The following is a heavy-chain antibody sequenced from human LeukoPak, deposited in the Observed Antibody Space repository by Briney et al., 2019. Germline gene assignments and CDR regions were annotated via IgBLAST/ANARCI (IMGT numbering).Heavy chain of an antibody. Sequence: ASVKVSCKASGYTFTSYYMHWVRQAPGQGLEWMGIINPSGGSTNYAQKFQGRVTITADKSTSTAYMELSSLRSEDTAVYYCARGVYYGSGSYSPYNWFDPWGQGTLVTVSS. CDR2: INPSGGST. CDR3: ARGVYYGSGSYSPYNWFDP. V-gene: IGHV1-46*01. J-gene: IGHJ5*02. CDR1: GYTFTSYY. D-gene: IGHD3-10*01.